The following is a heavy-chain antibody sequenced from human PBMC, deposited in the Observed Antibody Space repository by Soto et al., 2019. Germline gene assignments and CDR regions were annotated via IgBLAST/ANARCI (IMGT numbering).Heavy chain of an antibody. CDR2: ISPGSRYP. D-gene: IGHD2-15*01. CDR3: VRGGGGGLFDP. CDR1: GFTFGYSY. Sequence: GGSLRLSCAGSGFTFGYSYMSWIRQPPGKGLEWLSYISPGSRYPAYADSVKGRFTISRDNAKRSLYLQMMSLTAEDAAIYYCVRGGGGGLFDPWGQGTMVTVSS. V-gene: IGHV3-11*06. J-gene: IGHJ5*02.